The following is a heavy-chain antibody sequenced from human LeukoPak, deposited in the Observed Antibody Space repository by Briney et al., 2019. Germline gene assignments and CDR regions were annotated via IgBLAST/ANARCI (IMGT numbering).Heavy chain of an antibody. CDR2: INTDGSAT. Sequence: PGGSLRLSCAASGFTFISYWMHWVRQTPEKGLMWVSHINTDGSATDYADSVKGRFTISRDNAKNTAYLQMNSLRVEDTAVYYCGRAAAGIDRWGQGTLITVSS. CDR1: GFTFISYW. D-gene: IGHD6-13*01. CDR3: GRAAAGIDR. J-gene: IGHJ4*02. V-gene: IGHV3-74*01.